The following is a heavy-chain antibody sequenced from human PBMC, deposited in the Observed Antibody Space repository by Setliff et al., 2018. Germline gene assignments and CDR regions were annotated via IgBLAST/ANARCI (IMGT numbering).Heavy chain of an antibody. CDR2: IFYSGDT. V-gene: IGHV4-59*02. Sequence: SETLSLTCTVSGASVRSHYWSWIRQPPGKGLEWIGFIFYSGDTKSNPSLKSRVTMSVDTSKNQFSLKLSSVTAADTAVYYCARDRTYYGSGTYTRWFDYWGQGTLVTISS. D-gene: IGHD3-10*01. CDR3: ARDRTYYGSGTYTRWFDY. CDR1: GASVRSHY. J-gene: IGHJ4*02.